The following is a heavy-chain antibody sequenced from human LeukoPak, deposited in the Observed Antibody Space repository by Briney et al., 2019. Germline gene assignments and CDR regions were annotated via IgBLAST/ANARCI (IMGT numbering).Heavy chain of an antibody. D-gene: IGHD6-13*01. Sequence: PGGSLRLSCAASGFTLSAYAMSWVRQAPGKGLEWVSAFSGRGATAYYADSVRGRFTISRDNSKNTLFLQMDSLGADDTAVYYCAKSYPFGTTWYGAIDVWGHGTTVTVSS. CDR2: FSGRGATA. V-gene: IGHV3-23*01. CDR3: AKSYPFGTTWYGAIDV. J-gene: IGHJ6*02. CDR1: GFTLSAYA.